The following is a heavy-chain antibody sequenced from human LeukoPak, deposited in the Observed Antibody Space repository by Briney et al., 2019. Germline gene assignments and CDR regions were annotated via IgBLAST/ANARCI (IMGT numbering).Heavy chain of an antibody. Sequence: PSETLSLTCAVYGGSFSGYYRSWIRQPPGKGLEWIGEINHSGSTNYNPSLKSRVTISVDTSKNQFSLKLSSVTAADTAVYYCATGIAALVQRWGQGTLVTVSS. V-gene: IGHV4-34*01. CDR3: ATGIAALVQR. D-gene: IGHD6-6*01. J-gene: IGHJ4*02. CDR2: INHSGST. CDR1: GGSFSGYY.